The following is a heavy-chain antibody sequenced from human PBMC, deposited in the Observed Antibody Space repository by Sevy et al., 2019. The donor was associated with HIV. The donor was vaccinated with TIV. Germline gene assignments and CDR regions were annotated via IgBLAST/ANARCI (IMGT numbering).Heavy chain of an antibody. V-gene: IGHV3-30-3*01. CDR3: VRTAGLTGRYEY. CDR1: GFTFTNFP. Sequence: GGSLRLSCAASGFTFTNFPMHWVRQAPGRGLEWVAIISFNGNHEFYADSVKGRFTISRDNSKSTLYLQMNSLRGEDTAVYYCVRTAGLTGRYEYWGQGTQVTVSS. CDR2: ISFNGNHE. D-gene: IGHD3-9*01. J-gene: IGHJ4*02.